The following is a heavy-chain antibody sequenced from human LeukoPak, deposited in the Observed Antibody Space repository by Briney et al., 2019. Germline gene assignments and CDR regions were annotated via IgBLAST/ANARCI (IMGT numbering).Heavy chain of an antibody. CDR2: IYYSGST. V-gene: IGHV4-59*01. J-gene: IGHJ4*02. Sequence: PSETLSLTCTVSGGSISSYYWSWIRQPPGKGLEWIGYIYYSGSTNYNPSLKSRVTISVDTSKNQFSLKLSSVTAADTAVYYCARDRSSGELVSGVRYFDYWGQGTLVTVSS. D-gene: IGHD6-13*01. CDR1: GGSISSYY. CDR3: ARDRSSGELVSGVRYFDY.